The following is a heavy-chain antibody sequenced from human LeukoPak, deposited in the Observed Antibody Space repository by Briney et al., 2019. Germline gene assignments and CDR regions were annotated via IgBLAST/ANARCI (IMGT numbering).Heavy chain of an antibody. J-gene: IGHJ5*02. CDR2: IYYSGST. D-gene: IGHD3-10*01. Sequence: PSETVSLTCTVSGGSISSSSYYWGWIRQPPGKGLEWIGNIYYSGSTYYNPSLKSRVTISVDTSKNQFSLKLSSVTAADTAVYYCARQAVYGSGSYYNNNWFDPWGQGTLVTVSS. CDR1: GGSISSSSYY. V-gene: IGHV4-39*01. CDR3: ARQAVYGSGSYYNNNWFDP.